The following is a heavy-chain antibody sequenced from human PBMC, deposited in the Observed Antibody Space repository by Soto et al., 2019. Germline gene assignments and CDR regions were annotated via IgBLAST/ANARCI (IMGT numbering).Heavy chain of an antibody. CDR3: AADTEGSGCSHFDP. J-gene: IGHJ5*02. CDR1: GFTFIGSS. V-gene: IGHV1-58*01. Sequence: QMQLAQSGPEVKKPGTSVKVSCKASGFTFIGSSVQWVRQARGQRLEWIGWIVVGSGSTNYAQKFQERVTITRDMPKTTANMERRPVRSEAPAVYYWAADTEGSGCSHFDPGAQGTLAPVSP. D-gene: IGHD3-22*01. CDR2: IVVGSGST.